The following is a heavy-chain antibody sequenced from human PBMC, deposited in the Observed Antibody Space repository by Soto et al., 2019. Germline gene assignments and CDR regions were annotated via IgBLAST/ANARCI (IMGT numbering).Heavy chain of an antibody. D-gene: IGHD3-9*01. Sequence: GGSLRLSCAASGFTFSSYAMSWVRQAPGKGLEWVSAISGSGGSTYYADSVKGRFTISRDNSKNTLYLQMNSLRAEDTAVYYCARVLDDILTGYSHFDYWGQGTLVTVSS. J-gene: IGHJ4*02. V-gene: IGHV3-23*01. CDR2: ISGSGGST. CDR1: GFTFSSYA. CDR3: ARVLDDILTGYSHFDY.